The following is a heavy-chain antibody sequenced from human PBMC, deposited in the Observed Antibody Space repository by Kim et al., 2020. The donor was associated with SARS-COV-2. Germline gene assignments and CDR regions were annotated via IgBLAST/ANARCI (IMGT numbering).Heavy chain of an antibody. CDR2: INTTTGNP. V-gene: IGHV7-4-1*02. CDR1: GYTFTTYV. Sequence: ASVKVSCKPSGYTFTTYVMNWVRQAPGQGLEWMGWINTTTGNPTYAQGFTGRFVFSLDTSVNTAYLQINSLKADDTAVYYCARPTATAEGYFEYWGQGTL. CDR3: ARPTATAEGYFEY. D-gene: IGHD6-19*01. J-gene: IGHJ4*02.